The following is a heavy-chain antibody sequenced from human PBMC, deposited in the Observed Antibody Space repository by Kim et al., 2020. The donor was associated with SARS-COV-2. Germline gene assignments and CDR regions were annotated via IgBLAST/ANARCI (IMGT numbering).Heavy chain of an antibody. V-gene: IGHV5-10-1*01. J-gene: IGHJ4*02. CDR1: GNRFTSYW. CDR2: INPTDSYT. D-gene: IGHD6-19*01. CDR3: AKTYSSGAIMT. Sequence: GESLKISCKGSGNRFTSYWISWVRQMPGKGLEWMGRINPTDSYTKYSPSFQGHVTISTDKSISTAYLQWSSLKASDTAMYYCAKTYSSGAIMTWGQGTLVTVSS.